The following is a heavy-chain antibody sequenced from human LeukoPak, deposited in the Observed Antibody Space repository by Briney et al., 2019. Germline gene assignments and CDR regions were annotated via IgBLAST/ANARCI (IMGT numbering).Heavy chain of an antibody. CDR3: AREGLNHYGDSQILAFDI. CDR2: IWYDGSNK. J-gene: IGHJ3*02. D-gene: IGHD4-17*01. Sequence: GRSLRLSCAASGFTFSSYGMHWVRQAPGKGLEWVAVIWYDGSNKYYADSVKGRFTISRDNSKNTLYLQMNSLRAEDTAVYYCAREGLNHYGDSQILAFDIRGQGTMVTVSS. CDR1: GFTFSSYG. V-gene: IGHV3-33*01.